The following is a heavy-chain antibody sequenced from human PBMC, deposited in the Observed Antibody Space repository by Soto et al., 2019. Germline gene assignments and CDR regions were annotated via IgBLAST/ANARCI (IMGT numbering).Heavy chain of an antibody. CDR1: GYSFTSYW. CDR3: ASFAATAGTFVLDY. J-gene: IGHJ4*02. Sequence: GESLKISCKGSGYSFTSYWIGWVRQMPGKGLEWMGIIYPGDSDTRYSPSFQGQVTISADKSITTAYLQWSSLKASDNAMYYCASFAATAGTFVLDYWGQGTLVTVSS. V-gene: IGHV5-51*01. D-gene: IGHD6-13*01. CDR2: IYPGDSDT.